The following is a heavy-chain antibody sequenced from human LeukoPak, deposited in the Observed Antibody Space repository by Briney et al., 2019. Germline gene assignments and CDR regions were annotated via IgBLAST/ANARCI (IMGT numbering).Heavy chain of an antibody. J-gene: IGHJ4*02. CDR3: ARWGGWYLYFDY. D-gene: IGHD6-19*01. CDR1: GLTFSSYA. CDR2: ITGSGGST. Sequence: PGGSLRLSCAASGLTFSSYAMSWVRQAPGKGLEWVSAITGSGGSTYYADSVKGRFTISRDNAKNSLYLQMNSLRAEDTAVYYCARWGGWYLYFDYWGQGTLVTVSS. V-gene: IGHV3-23*01.